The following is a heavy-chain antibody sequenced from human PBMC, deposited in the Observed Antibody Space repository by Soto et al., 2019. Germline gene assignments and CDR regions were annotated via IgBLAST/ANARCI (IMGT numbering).Heavy chain of an antibody. D-gene: IGHD3-22*01. CDR2: ISSSSSYI. Sequence: GGSLRLSCAASGFTFSTYSMNWVRQAPGKGLEWVSSISSSSSYIYYADSVKGRFTISRDNAKNSLYLQMDSLRAEDTAVYYCARYDSSGYYWPYYYYGMDVWGQGTTVTVSS. J-gene: IGHJ6*02. CDR1: GFTFSTYS. CDR3: ARYDSSGYYWPYYYYGMDV. V-gene: IGHV3-21*01.